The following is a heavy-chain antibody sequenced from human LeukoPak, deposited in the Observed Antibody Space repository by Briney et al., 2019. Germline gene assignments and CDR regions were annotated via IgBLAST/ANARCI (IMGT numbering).Heavy chain of an antibody. CDR1: GGSVSSGSYY. V-gene: IGHV4-61*01. J-gene: IGHJ3*02. Sequence: SETLSLTCTVSGGSVSSGSYYWSWIRQPPGKGLEWIGYIYYSGSTNYNPSLKSRVTISVDTSKNQFSLKLSSVTAADTAVYYCARDKPGYSYGSYAFDIWGQGTMVTVSS. CDR3: ARDKPGYSYGSYAFDI. D-gene: IGHD5-18*01. CDR2: IYYSGST.